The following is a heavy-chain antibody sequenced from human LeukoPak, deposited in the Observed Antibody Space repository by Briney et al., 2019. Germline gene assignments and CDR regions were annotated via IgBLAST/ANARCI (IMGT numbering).Heavy chain of an antibody. Sequence: SETLSLTCTVSGGSISSYYWSWIRQPPGKGLEWIGYIYYSGSTNYNPSLKSRVTISVDTSKNQFSLKVSSVTAADTGVYYCASKSTDHGELRFDYWGQGTLVTVSS. J-gene: IGHJ4*02. CDR3: ASKSTDHGELRFDY. CDR1: GGSISSYY. V-gene: IGHV4-59*01. CDR2: IYYSGST. D-gene: IGHD4-17*01.